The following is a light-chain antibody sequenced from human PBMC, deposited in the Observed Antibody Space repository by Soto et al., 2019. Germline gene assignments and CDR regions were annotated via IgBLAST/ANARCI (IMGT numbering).Light chain of an antibody. CDR1: SSDVGGYHY. Sequence: QSVLTQPPSASGSPGQSVTISCTGTSSDVGGYHYVSWYQHHPGKAPKLIIYEVSKRPSGVPDRFSGSKSGNTASLTVSGLQAEDEADYYCSSYAGSSNFYVFGTGTKVTGL. CDR3: SSYAGSSNFYV. J-gene: IGLJ1*01. V-gene: IGLV2-8*01. CDR2: EVS.